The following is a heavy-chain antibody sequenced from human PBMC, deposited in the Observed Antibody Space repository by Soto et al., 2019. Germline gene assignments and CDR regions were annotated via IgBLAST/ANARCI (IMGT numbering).Heavy chain of an antibody. CDR1: GYTFTSYD. CDR2: MNPNSGNT. V-gene: IGHV1-8*01. CDR3: ARGGVIIGSHYYYYGMDV. Sequence: ASVKVSCKASGYTFTSYDINWVRQATGQGLEWMGWMNPNSGNTGYAQKFQGRVTMTRNTSISTAYMELSSLRSEDTAVYYCARGGVIIGSHYYYYGMDVWGQGTTVTVSS. D-gene: IGHD2-15*01. J-gene: IGHJ6*02.